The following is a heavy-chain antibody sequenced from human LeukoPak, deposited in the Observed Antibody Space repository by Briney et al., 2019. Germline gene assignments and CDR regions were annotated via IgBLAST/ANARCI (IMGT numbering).Heavy chain of an antibody. CDR2: IYHSGST. Sequence: SGTLSLTCAVSGGSISSSNWWSWVRQPPGKGLEWIGEIYHSGSTNYNPSLKSRVTISVDKSKNQFSLKLSSVTAADTAVYYCARLSGGWYGGFDYWGQGTLVTVSS. J-gene: IGHJ4*02. D-gene: IGHD6-19*01. CDR1: GGSISSSNW. CDR3: ARLSGGWYGGFDY. V-gene: IGHV4-4*02.